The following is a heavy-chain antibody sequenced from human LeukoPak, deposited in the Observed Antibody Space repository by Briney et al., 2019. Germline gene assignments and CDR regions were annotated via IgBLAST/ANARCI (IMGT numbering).Heavy chain of an antibody. D-gene: IGHD3-10*01. CDR3: ARAALGSGNNWFDP. Sequence: SETLSLTCTVSGGSISSYYWSWIRQPPGKGLEWIGYIFYSGSTNYNPSLKSRVTISVDTSKNQFSLKLSSVTAADTAVYYCARAALGSGNNWFDPWGQGTLVTVSS. V-gene: IGHV4-59*01. CDR2: IFYSGST. J-gene: IGHJ5*02. CDR1: GGSISSYY.